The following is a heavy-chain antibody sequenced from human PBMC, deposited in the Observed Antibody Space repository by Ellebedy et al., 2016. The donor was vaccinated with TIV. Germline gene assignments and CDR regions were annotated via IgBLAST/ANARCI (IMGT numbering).Heavy chain of an antibody. CDR1: GGSISSYY. D-gene: IGHD3-10*01. V-gene: IGHV4-59*08. CDR2: IYYSGST. Sequence: SETLSLTCTVSGGSISSYYWSWIRQPPGKGLEWIGYIYYSGSTNYNPALKSRVTISVDTYKNQFPLKLSTVTAADTAVYYCARWFGELLGFRWFDPWGQGTLVTVSS. J-gene: IGHJ5*01. CDR3: ARWFGELLGFRWFDP.